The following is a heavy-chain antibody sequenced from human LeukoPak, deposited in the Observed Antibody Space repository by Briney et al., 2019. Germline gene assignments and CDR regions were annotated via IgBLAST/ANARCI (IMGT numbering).Heavy chain of an antibody. CDR3: AREVITALVWFDP. CDR1: GFTFGSYS. D-gene: IGHD5-18*01. Sequence: PGGSLRLSCAASGFTFGSYSMNWVRQAPGKGLEWVSSISSSSSNIYYADSVKGRFTISRDNANNSLYLQMNSLRAEDTAVYYGAREVITALVWFDPWGQGTLVTVSS. V-gene: IGHV3-21*06. J-gene: IGHJ5*02. CDR2: ISSSSSNI.